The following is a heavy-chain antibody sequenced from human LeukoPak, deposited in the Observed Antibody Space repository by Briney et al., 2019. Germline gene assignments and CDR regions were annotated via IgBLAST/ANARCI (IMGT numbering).Heavy chain of an antibody. CDR1: GFTFGTYT. CDR3: AGRNSWTIDY. D-gene: IGHD1-20*01. J-gene: IGHJ4*02. V-gene: IGHV3-64*01. Sequence: PGGSLRLSCAASGFTFGTYTLHWVRQAPGKGLEYVSGISSNGDSIYYGNSVKGRFTISRDNSKNTLYLQMGSLRAEDMAVYYCAGRNSWTIDYWGQGTLVTVSS. CDR2: ISSNGDSI.